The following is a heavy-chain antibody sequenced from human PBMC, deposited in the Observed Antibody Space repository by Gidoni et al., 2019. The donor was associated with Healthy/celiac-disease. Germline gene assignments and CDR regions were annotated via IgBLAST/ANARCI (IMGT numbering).Heavy chain of an antibody. CDR1: GYTLTELS. CDR2: FDPEDGET. J-gene: IGHJ5*02. V-gene: IGHV1-24*01. CDR3: ATATYESWFDP. D-gene: IGHD3-22*01. Sequence: QAQLVQSGAEENNPGASAKDSCKVSGYTLTELSMPWVRQAPGKGLERMGGFDPEDGETIYAQKFQGRVTMTEDTSTDTAYMELSSLRSEDTAVYYGATATYESWFDPWGQGTLVTVSS.